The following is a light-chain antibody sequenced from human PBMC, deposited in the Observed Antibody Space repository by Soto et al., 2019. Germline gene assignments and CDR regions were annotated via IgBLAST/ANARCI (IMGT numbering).Light chain of an antibody. CDR1: QSISSW. CDR3: QQYNSYSRT. V-gene: IGKV1-5*01. J-gene: IGKJ1*01. CDR2: DAS. Sequence: DIQMTQSSATLSASFGDRVTITWRASQSISSWLAWYQQKPGKAPKLLIYDASSLESGVPSRFSGSGYGTEFTLTISSLQPDDFATYYCQQYNSYSRTFGQGTKVDIK.